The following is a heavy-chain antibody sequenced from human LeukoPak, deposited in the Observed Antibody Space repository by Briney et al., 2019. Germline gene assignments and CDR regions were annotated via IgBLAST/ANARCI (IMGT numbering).Heavy chain of an antibody. Sequence: GGSLRLSCAASGFTFSTSWMSWVRQAPGKGLEWVSYISSSGSTIYYADSVKGRFTISRDNAKNSLYLQMNSLRAEDTAVYYCARVDRNWYFDLWGRGTLVTVSS. CDR1: GFTFSTSW. J-gene: IGHJ2*01. CDR2: ISSSGSTI. CDR3: ARVDRNWYFDL. D-gene: IGHD3-22*01. V-gene: IGHV3-11*01.